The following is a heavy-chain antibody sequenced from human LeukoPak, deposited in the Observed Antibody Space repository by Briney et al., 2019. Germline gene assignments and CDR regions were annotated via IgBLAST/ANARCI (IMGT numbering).Heavy chain of an antibody. V-gene: IGHV5-51*01. Sequence: GESLKISCKGSGYSFTSYWIGWVRQMPGKGLEWMGIVYPGDSDTRYSPSFQGQVTISADKSISTAYLQWSSLKASDTAMYYCARQYSSSWNWFDPWGQGTLVTVSS. J-gene: IGHJ5*02. CDR3: ARQYSSSWNWFDP. D-gene: IGHD6-13*01. CDR2: VYPGDSDT. CDR1: GYSFTSYW.